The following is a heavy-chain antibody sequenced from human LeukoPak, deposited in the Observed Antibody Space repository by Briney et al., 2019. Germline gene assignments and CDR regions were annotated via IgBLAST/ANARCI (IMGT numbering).Heavy chain of an antibody. CDR3: ARDRRGSYPPFDY. D-gene: IGHD1-26*01. J-gene: IGHJ4*02. CDR1: GFTFSSYS. CDR2: ISSSSSYI. V-gene: IGHV3-21*01. Sequence: GGSLRLSCAASGFTFSSYSMNWVRQAPGKGLEWVSSISSSSSYIYYADSVKGRFTISRDNAKNSLYLQMNSLRAEDTAVYYCARDRRGSYPPFDYWGQGTLVTVSS.